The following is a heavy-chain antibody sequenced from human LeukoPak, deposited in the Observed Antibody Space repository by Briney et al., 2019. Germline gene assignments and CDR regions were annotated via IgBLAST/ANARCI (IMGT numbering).Heavy chain of an antibody. Sequence: SETLSLTCSVSGDSISSYYWSWIRQPAGKGLEWIGRIYTSGSTNYNPSLKSRVTMSVDTSKNQFSLKLSSVTAADTAVYYCAREGRTEDYYYYYMDVWGKGTTVTISS. J-gene: IGHJ6*03. D-gene: IGHD1-14*01. CDR1: GDSISSYY. CDR2: IYTSGST. CDR3: AREGRTEDYYYYYMDV. V-gene: IGHV4-4*07.